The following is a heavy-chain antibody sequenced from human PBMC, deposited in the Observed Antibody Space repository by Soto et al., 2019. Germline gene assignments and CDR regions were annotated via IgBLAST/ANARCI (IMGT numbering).Heavy chain of an antibody. Sequence: RASVKVSCKASGGTFSSYAISWVRQAPGQGLEWMGGIIPIFGTANYAQKFQGSVTITADESTSTAYMELSSLRSEDTAVYYCAREGYGGNSGGGAFDIWGQGTMVTVSS. J-gene: IGHJ3*02. V-gene: IGHV1-69*13. CDR1: GGTFSSYA. CDR3: AREGYGGNSGGGAFDI. CDR2: IIPIFGTA. D-gene: IGHD4-17*01.